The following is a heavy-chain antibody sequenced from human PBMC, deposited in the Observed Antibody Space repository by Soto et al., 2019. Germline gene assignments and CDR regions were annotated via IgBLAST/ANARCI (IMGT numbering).Heavy chain of an antibody. D-gene: IGHD3-22*01. J-gene: IGHJ4*02. Sequence: HPGGSLRLSCVASGFIFSNFGMHWVRQAPGKGLEWVALIWHDGTKQFYADSVKGRLTISRDTSKNTLFLHMNSLRADDTAVYYCARDLFRRSSGYGDFENWGQGTLVTVSS. V-gene: IGHV3-33*01. CDR3: ARDLFRRSSGYGDFEN. CDR1: GFIFSNFG. CDR2: IWHDGTKQ.